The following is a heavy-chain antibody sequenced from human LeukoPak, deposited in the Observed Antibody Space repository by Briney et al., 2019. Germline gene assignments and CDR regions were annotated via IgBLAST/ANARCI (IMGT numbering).Heavy chain of an antibody. CDR3: ARVDYDILTGYYNRNWCDP. CDR1: GYTFTSYG. Sequence: ASVKVSCKASGYTFTSYGISWVRQAPGQGLEWMGWISAYNGNTNYAQKLQGRVTMTTDTSTSTAYMELRSLRSDDTAVYYCARVDYDILTGYYNRNWCDPWGQGTLVTVSS. J-gene: IGHJ5*02. D-gene: IGHD3-9*01. V-gene: IGHV1-18*04. CDR2: ISAYNGNT.